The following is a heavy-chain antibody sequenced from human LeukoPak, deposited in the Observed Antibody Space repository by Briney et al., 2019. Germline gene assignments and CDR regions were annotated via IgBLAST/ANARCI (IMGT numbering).Heavy chain of an antibody. V-gene: IGHV3-53*01. CDR1: GFSVTSDY. Sequence: GGSLRLSCAASGFSVTSDYMSWVHQAPGKGLEWVSVIYSGGSTYYADSVKGRFTISRDNSMNTLYLQMNSLRADDTAVYYCARGRQWLEIAYWGQGTLVAVSS. CDR3: ARGRQWLEIAY. J-gene: IGHJ4*02. CDR2: IYSGGST. D-gene: IGHD6-19*01.